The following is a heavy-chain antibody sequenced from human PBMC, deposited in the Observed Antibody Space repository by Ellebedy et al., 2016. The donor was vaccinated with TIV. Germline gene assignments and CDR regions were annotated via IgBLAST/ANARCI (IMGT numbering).Heavy chain of an antibody. CDR3: AKDRTPGYGYWVFDN. J-gene: IGHJ4*02. CDR2: ISHTGSRT. Sequence: GESLKISCAASGFTFNNYAMSWVRQAPGKGLEWVSTISHTGSRTYYANSVKGRFTISRDNSKRTVDLPMNSLRAEDTAVYFCAKDRTPGYGYWVFDNWGQGTLVTVSS. CDR1: GFTFNNYA. V-gene: IGHV3-23*01. D-gene: IGHD5-18*01.